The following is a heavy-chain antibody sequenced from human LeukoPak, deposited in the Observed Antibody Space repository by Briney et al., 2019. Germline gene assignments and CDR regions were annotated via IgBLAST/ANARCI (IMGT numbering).Heavy chain of an antibody. V-gene: IGHV3-23*01. CDR3: AKRYCSGGSCYSPYYYGMDV. D-gene: IGHD2-15*01. CDR2: ISGSGGST. J-gene: IGHJ6*04. CDR1: GFTFSSYA. Sequence: PGGPLRLSCAASGFTFSSYAMSWVRQAPGKGLEWVSAISGSGGSTYYADSVKGRFTISRDNSKNTLYLQMNSLRAEDTAVYYCAKRYCSGGSCYSPYYYGMDVWGKGTTVTVSS.